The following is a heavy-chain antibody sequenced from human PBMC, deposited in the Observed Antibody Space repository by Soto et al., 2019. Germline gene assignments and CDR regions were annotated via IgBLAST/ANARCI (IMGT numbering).Heavy chain of an antibody. CDR3: ARTDVYTSKGDYFDS. J-gene: IGHJ4*02. D-gene: IGHD1-20*01. V-gene: IGHV4-30-2*01. Sequence: SETLCLTCAVSGASISGGGNSWNWIRQPPGKGLEWIGYVHHTGSTYYTPSLKSRVTISLDRSKNQFSLKLTSVTAADTAVYYCARTDVYTSKGDYFDSWGQGDLVTVSS. CDR2: VHHTGST. CDR1: GASISGGGNS.